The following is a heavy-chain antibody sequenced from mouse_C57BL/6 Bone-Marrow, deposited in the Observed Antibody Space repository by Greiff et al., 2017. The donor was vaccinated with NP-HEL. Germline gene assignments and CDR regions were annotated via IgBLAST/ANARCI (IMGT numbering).Heavy chain of an antibody. CDR3: ARGGNYYGSSLYYAMDY. CDR2: IDPSDSYT. CDR1: GYTFTSYW. J-gene: IGHJ4*01. Sequence: QVQLQQSGAELVMPGASVKLSCKASGYTFTSYWMHWVKQRPGQGLEWIGEIDPSDSYTNYNQKFKGKSTLTVDKSSSTAYMQLSSLTSEDSAVYYCARGGNYYGSSLYYAMDYWGQGTSVTVSS. D-gene: IGHD1-1*01. V-gene: IGHV1-69*01.